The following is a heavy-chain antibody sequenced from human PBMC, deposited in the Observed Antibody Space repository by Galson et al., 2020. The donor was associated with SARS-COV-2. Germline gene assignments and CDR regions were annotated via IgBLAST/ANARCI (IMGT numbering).Heavy chain of an antibody. J-gene: IGHJ5*02. D-gene: IGHD2-21*01. CDR1: AFTFSHFG. V-gene: IGHV3-30*02. CDR3: AKDHSPYCGGECRPFDP. CDR2: MRFDGSNK. Sequence: GGSLRLSCAASAFTFSHFGMHWVRQAPGRGLECVAFMRFDGSNKYYADSVQGRFTISRDNSKNTLYLQMNSLRAEDTAVYYCAKDHSPYCGGECRPFDPWGQGILVTVSS.